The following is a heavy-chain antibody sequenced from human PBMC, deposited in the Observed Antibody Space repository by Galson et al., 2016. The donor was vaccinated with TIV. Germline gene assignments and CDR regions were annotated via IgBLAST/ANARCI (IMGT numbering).Heavy chain of an antibody. CDR1: GGSIITKSHY. D-gene: IGHD3-22*01. Sequence: TLSLTCIVSGGSIITKSHYWGWIRQPPGKGLEWIGIVYDNGNAYYNPSLKSRVTISVDTSKNQFSLKLTSVTAADTAGYYCARERTPPGPDNDTWFDPWGHGILVTVSS. CDR2: VYDNGNA. CDR3: ARERTPPGPDNDTWFDP. J-gene: IGHJ5*02. V-gene: IGHV4-39*07.